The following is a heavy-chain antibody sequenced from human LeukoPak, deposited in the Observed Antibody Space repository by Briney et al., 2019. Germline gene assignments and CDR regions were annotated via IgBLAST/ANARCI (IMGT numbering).Heavy chain of an antibody. D-gene: IGHD3-10*01. CDR2: MNPNSGNT. V-gene: IGHV1-8*01. CDR1: GYTFTSYG. CDR3: ARDSRGSGWYYYMDV. J-gene: IGHJ6*03. Sequence: GASVKVSCKASGYTFTSYGINWVRQATGQGLEWMGWMNPNSGNTGYAPKFQGRVTMTRNTSISTAYMELGSLRSEDTAVYYCARDSRGSGWYYYMDVWGKGTTVTISS.